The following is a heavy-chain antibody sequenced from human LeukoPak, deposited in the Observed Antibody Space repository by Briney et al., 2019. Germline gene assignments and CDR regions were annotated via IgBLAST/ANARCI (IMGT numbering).Heavy chain of an antibody. CDR1: GGSISSGGYY. D-gene: IGHD6-13*01. CDR2: IYYSGST. J-gene: IGHJ4*02. CDR3: ARELAGAIDY. V-gene: IGHV4-31*03. Sequence: PSETLSLTCTVSGGSISSGGYYWSWIRQHPGKGLEWIGYIYYSGSTYYNPSLKSRVTISVDTSKNQFSLKLSSVTAADTAVYYCARELAGAIDYWGQGTLVTVSS.